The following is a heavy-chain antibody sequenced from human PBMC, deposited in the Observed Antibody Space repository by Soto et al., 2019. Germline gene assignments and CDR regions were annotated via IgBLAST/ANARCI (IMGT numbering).Heavy chain of an antibody. CDR1: GYTFTTYD. V-gene: IGHV1-8*01. CDR3: ARRKERSGPHYFDY. Sequence: GASVKVSCKASGYTFTTYDISWVRQATGQGLEWRGWMDPYSGNTGYAQKFQGRVTVTRNTSISTVYMELSGLRPDDTAVYYCARRKERSGPHYFDYWGQGSQVTFSS. CDR2: MDPYSGNT. J-gene: IGHJ4*02. D-gene: IGHD6-25*01.